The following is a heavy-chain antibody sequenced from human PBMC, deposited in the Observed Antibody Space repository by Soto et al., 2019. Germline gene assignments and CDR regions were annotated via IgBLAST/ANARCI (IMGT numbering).Heavy chain of an antibody. Sequence: QVQLVQSGGGVVQPGRSLRLSCAASGFTFSSYVMYWVRQAPGKGLEWEAVISYDGNNKYYADSVKGRFTISRDNSKNTLYLQMNSLRAEDTAVYYCARAGCDGGSCYTLVGLRYGMDVWGQGTTVTVSS. CDR1: GFTFSSYV. CDR2: ISYDGNNK. J-gene: IGHJ6*02. V-gene: IGHV3-30-3*01. D-gene: IGHD2-15*01. CDR3: ARAGCDGGSCYTLVGLRYGMDV.